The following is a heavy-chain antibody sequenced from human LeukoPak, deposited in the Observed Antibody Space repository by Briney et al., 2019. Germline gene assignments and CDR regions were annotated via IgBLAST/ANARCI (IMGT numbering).Heavy chain of an antibody. D-gene: IGHD3-16*02. CDR2: ISDNESRT. J-gene: IGHJ4*02. CDR3: ATRWSLDS. V-gene: IGHV3-23*01. CDR1: GFTFSTYT. Sequence: GSLRLSCAACGFTFSTYTMTWVRQAPGKGLKWVSSISDNESRTYYADSVEGRFTVSRDNSENTLYLQMNNLRVEDTAVYYCATRWSLDSWGQGTLVTVSS.